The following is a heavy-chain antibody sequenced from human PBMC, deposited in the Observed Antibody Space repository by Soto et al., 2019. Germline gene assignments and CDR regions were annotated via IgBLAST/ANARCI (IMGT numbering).Heavy chain of an antibody. D-gene: IGHD3-16*01. Sequence: QVQLVQSGAEVKNPGASVKVSCKASGYTFTRYGISWARQAPGQGLEWMGWINTYNGNTNYAQKVQGRVTLTTDTTTSTACMELRRLRTNDTAIDDCAMVDVYVTPSPQDVWGQGTTVIVSS. V-gene: IGHV1-18*01. J-gene: IGHJ6*02. CDR3: AMVDVYVTPSPQDV. CDR2: INTYNGNT. CDR1: GYTFTRYG.